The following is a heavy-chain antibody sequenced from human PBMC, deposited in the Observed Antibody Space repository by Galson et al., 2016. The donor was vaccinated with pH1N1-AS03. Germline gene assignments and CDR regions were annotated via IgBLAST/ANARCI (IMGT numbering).Heavy chain of an antibody. D-gene: IGHD6-19*01. V-gene: IGHV4-59*08. Sequence: ETLSLTCGVFGASIKSFFWSWIRQSPGKGLEWMGNIYGAGITNYNPSFKSRLTLSLDTSKNQFSLNLKSMTAADPAVYYCARHTQWLVRAPSGTWGQGTPITVSS. CDR1: GASIKSFF. CDR3: ARHTQWLVRAPSGT. J-gene: IGHJ3*02. CDR2: IYGAGIT.